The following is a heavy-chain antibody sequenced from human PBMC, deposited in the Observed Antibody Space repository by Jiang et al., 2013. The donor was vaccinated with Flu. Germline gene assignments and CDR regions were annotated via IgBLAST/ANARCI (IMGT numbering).Heavy chain of an antibody. CDR3: ARDRRSIAARPDRVWFDS. Sequence: LEWIGSVYYTGKTYDSPSLKSRVTMSVDTSKNHFSLRLRSMTVADTAVYFCARDRRSIAARPDRVWFDSWGQGILVTVFS. CDR2: VYYTGKT. V-gene: IGHV4-38-2*02. D-gene: IGHD6-6*01. J-gene: IGHJ5*01.